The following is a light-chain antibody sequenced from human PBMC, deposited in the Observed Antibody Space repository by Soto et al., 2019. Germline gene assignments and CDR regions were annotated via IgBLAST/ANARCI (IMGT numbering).Light chain of an antibody. J-gene: IGLJ1*01. CDR3: SSYTSNHFYF. CDR1: SSDISDYNY. CDR2: EVS. Sequence: QSVLTQPASVSGSAGQSITISCTGTSSDISDYNYVSWYQQHPGKAPKLMIYEVSDRPSGLSNRFSGSKSGSTASLTISRLQPEDEDDYYCSSYTSNHFYFFGPGTKLTVL. V-gene: IGLV2-14*01.